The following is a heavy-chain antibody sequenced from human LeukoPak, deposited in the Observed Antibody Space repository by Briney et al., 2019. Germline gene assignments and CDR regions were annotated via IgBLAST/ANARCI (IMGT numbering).Heavy chain of an antibody. Sequence: ASVKVSCKASGYTFTSYDINWVRQATGQGLEWMGWMNPNSGNTGYAQKFQGRVTMTRNTSISAAYMELSSLRSEDTAVYYCARGSCSWYGLDYWGQGTLVTVSS. V-gene: IGHV1-8*01. CDR3: ARGSCSWYGLDY. CDR1: GYTFTSYD. J-gene: IGHJ4*02. D-gene: IGHD6-13*01. CDR2: MNPNSGNT.